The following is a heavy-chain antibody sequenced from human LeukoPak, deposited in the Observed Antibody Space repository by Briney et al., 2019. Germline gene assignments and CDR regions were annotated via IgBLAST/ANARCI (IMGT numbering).Heavy chain of an antibody. V-gene: IGHV3-21*01. CDR1: GFTFSSYS. D-gene: IGHD1-26*01. CDR2: ISSSSSYI. J-gene: IGHJ6*03. Sequence: PGRSLRLSCAASGFTFSSYSMNWVRQAPGKGLEWVSSISSSSSYIYYADSVKGRFTISRDNAKNSLYLQMNSLRAEDTAVYYCARVARLVMGATRTYYYYMDVWGKGTTVTVSS. CDR3: ARVARLVMGATRTYYYYMDV.